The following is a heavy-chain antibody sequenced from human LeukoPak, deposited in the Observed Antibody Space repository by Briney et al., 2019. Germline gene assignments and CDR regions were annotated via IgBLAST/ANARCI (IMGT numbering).Heavy chain of an antibody. Sequence: ASVKVSFKASGGTFSSYAISWVRQAPGQGLEWMGRIIPILGIANYAQKFQGRVTITADKSTSTAYMELSSLRSEDTAVYYCARRALSYSGSYGGFDYWGQGTLITVSS. CDR2: IIPILGIA. J-gene: IGHJ4*02. D-gene: IGHD1-26*01. CDR1: GGTFSSYA. CDR3: ARRALSYSGSYGGFDY. V-gene: IGHV1-69*04.